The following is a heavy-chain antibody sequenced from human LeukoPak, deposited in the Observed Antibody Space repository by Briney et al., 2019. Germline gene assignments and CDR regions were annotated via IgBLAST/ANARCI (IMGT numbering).Heavy chain of an antibody. J-gene: IGHJ6*02. D-gene: IGHD3-9*01. V-gene: IGHV4-34*01. CDR1: GGSFSGYS. CDR3: AKGLRYFDWSYYYYGMDV. Sequence: PSETLSLTCAVYGGSFSGYSWSWIRQPPGKGLEWIGEINHSGSTNYNPSLKSRVTISVDTSKNQFSLKLSSVTAADTAVYYCAKGLRYFDWSYYYYGMDVWGQGTTVTVSS. CDR2: INHSGST.